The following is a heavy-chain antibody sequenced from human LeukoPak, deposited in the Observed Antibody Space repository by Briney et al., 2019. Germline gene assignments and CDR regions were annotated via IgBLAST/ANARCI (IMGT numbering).Heavy chain of an antibody. CDR2: IYPGDSDT. J-gene: IGHJ5*02. V-gene: IGHV5-51*01. CDR3: ARRYKQEGQQLVWFDP. D-gene: IGHD6-13*01. Sequence: GESLKISCKGSGYSFTSYWIGWVRQMPGKGLEWMGIIYPGDSDTRYSPSFQGQVTISADKSISTAYLQWSSLKASDTAMYYCARRYKQEGQQLVWFDPWGQGTLVTVSS. CDR1: GYSFTSYW.